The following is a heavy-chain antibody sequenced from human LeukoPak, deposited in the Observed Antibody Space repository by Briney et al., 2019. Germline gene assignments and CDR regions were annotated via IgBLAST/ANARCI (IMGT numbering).Heavy chain of an antibody. CDR2: IIPILGIA. Sequence: ASVKVSCKASGGTFSSYAISWVRQAPGQGLEWMGRIIPILGIANYAQKFQGRVTITADKSTSTAYMELSSLRSEDTAVYYCARENGHSSGWYSGLSYYYGMDVWGQGTTVTVSS. D-gene: IGHD6-19*01. CDR1: GGTFSSYA. V-gene: IGHV1-69*04. J-gene: IGHJ6*02. CDR3: ARENGHSSGWYSGLSYYYGMDV.